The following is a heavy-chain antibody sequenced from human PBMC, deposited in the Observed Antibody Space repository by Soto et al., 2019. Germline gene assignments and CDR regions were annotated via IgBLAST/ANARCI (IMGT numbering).Heavy chain of an antibody. CDR1: GFTFNLYS. J-gene: IGHJ4*02. CDR2: ISGNGRYI. CDR3: AGGVENGIHSYVQ. Sequence: GGSLRLSCEASGFTFNLYSMNWVRQAPGKGLEWVTSISGNGRYIYYADSIKGRFTVSRDNAKSSLYLQMNSLRDEDTAVYYCAGGVENGIHSYVQWGQGTLVTVSS. V-gene: IGHV3-21*04. D-gene: IGHD1-1*01.